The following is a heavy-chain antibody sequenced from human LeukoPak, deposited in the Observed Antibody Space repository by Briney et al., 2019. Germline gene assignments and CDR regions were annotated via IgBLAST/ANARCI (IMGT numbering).Heavy chain of an antibody. D-gene: IGHD3-3*01. J-gene: IGHJ6*03. CDR3: ATNVLRFLEWLKNYYYYMDV. V-gene: IGHV1-69*13. CDR2: IIPIFGTA. CDR1: GGTFSSYA. Sequence: ASVKVSCKASGGTFSSYAISWVRQAPGQGLEWMGGIIPIFGTANYAQKFQGRVTITADESTSTAYMELSSLRSEDAAVYYCATNVLRFLEWLKNYYYYMDVWGKGTTVTVSS.